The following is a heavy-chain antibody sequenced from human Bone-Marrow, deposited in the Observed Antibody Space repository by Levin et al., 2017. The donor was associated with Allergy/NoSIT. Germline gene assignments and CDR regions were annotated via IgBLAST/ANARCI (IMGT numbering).Heavy chain of an antibody. Sequence: GESLKISCAASGFTFSSYSMNWVRQAPGKGLEWVSSISSSSSYIYYADSVKGRFTISRDNAKNSLYLQMNSLRAEDTAVYYCARDHEMFDYWGQGTLVTVSS. J-gene: IGHJ4*02. CDR2: ISSSSSYI. CDR1: GFTFSSYS. V-gene: IGHV3-21*01. CDR3: ARDHEMFDY.